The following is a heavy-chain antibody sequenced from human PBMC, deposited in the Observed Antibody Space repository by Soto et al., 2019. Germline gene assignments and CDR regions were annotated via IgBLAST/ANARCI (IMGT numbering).Heavy chain of an antibody. Sequence: PGGYLRLSCSASVFTFSSYWMNWVRQAPGKGLEWVANIKQDGSEKYYVDSVKGRFTISRDNAKNSLYLQMNSLRAEDTAVYYCAPRRTFDYWGQGTLVTVSS. V-gene: IGHV3-7*01. CDR2: IKQDGSEK. J-gene: IGHJ4*02. CDR1: VFTFSSYW. CDR3: APRRTFDY.